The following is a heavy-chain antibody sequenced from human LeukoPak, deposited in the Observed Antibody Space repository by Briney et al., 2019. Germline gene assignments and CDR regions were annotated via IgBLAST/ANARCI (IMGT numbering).Heavy chain of an antibody. D-gene: IGHD3-22*01. J-gene: IGHJ4*02. Sequence: GGSLRLSCAASGFTVSSNYMSWVRQAPGKGLEWVSVIYIGGSTYYADSVKGRCTISRDISKNTLYLQMNSLKTEDTAVYYCTTDWDSSGYYRLLWGQGTLVTVSS. V-gene: IGHV3-53*01. CDR1: GFTVSSNY. CDR3: TTDWDSSGYYRLL. CDR2: IYIGGST.